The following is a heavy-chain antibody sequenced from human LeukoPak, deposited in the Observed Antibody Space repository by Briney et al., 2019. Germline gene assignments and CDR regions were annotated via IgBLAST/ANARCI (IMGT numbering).Heavy chain of an antibody. CDR1: GFTFSSYG. D-gene: IGHD5-18*01. V-gene: IGHV3-30*03. Sequence: GRSLRLSCAASGFTFSSYGMHWVRQAPGKGLEWVAIISYDGSNKYYADSVKGRFTISRDNSKNTLYLQMNSLRAEDTAVYYCVRDPPTALELFDYWGQGTLVTVSS. CDR2: ISYDGSNK. CDR3: VRDPPTALELFDY. J-gene: IGHJ4*02.